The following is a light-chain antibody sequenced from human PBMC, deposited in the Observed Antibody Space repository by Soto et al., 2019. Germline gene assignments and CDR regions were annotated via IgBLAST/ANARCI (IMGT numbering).Light chain of an antibody. CDR2: GNS. CDR1: SSNIGAGYD. V-gene: IGLV1-40*01. CDR3: CSYGGSYAPYV. Sequence: QSVLTQPPSVSGAPGQRVTISCTGSSSNIGAGYDVHWYQQLPGTAPKLLIYGNSNRPSGVPDRFSGSKSGTSASLTITGLEAEEEADYYCCSYGGSYAPYVFGTGTKVTVL. J-gene: IGLJ1*01.